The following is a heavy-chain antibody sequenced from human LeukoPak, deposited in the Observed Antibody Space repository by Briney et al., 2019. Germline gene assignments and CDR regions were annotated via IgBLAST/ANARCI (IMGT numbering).Heavy chain of an antibody. J-gene: IGHJ4*02. CDR1: GFNFSTYS. CDR3: ARVGVGDWGSVWDH. V-gene: IGHV3-48*02. CDR2: ISSSSGTI. Sequence: AWLLRPSCDEKGFNFSTYSMNWVSQAPGKGLDRVVYISSSSGTIYYADSVKGRFTSSRDNAKNSLYLQMNSLRDEDTAVYYCARVGVGDWGSVWDHWGQGARVTVSS. D-gene: IGHD3-16*01.